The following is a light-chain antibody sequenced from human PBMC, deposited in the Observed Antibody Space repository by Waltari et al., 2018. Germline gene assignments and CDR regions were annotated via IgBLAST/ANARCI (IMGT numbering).Light chain of an antibody. J-gene: IGKJ3*01. CDR1: QRITTW. Sequence: DIQMTQSPSTLSASVGDRATFTCRASQRITTWLAWYQQKPGRAPKLLIYKASTLQSGVPSRFSASGSGTEFTLTISSLQPDDFATYYCQQYHSFSRFAFGPGTKVHLK. V-gene: IGKV1-5*03. CDR3: QQYHSFSRFA. CDR2: KAS.